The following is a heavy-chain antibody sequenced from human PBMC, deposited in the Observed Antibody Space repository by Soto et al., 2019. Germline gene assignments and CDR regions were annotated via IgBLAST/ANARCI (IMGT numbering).Heavy chain of an antibody. Sequence: GASVKVSCKASGGTFSSYAISWVRQAPGQGLEWMGGIIPIFGTANYAQKFQGRVTITADESTSTAYMELSSLGSEDTAVYYCAITYNWNYVPYYYYGMDVWGQGTTVTV. CDR1: GGTFSSYA. V-gene: IGHV1-69*13. D-gene: IGHD1-7*01. CDR2: IIPIFGTA. J-gene: IGHJ6*02. CDR3: AITYNWNYVPYYYYGMDV.